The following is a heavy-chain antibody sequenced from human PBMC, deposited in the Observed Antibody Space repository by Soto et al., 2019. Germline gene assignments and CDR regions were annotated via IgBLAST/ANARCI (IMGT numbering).Heavy chain of an antibody. V-gene: IGHV4-59*01. J-gene: IGHJ4*02. Sequence: SETLSLTCTVSGGSIISYYWNWIRQPPGKGLEWIGYIYYSGSTNYNPSLKSRVTISVDTSKNQFSLKLSSVTAADTAVYYCARANYDFLTGYYPDYFDYWGQGTLVTVSS. CDR1: GGSIISYY. CDR2: IYYSGST. D-gene: IGHD3-9*01. CDR3: ARANYDFLTGYYPDYFDY.